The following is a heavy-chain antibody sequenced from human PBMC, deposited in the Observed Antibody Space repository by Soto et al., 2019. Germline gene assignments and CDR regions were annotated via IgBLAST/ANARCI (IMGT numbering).Heavy chain of an antibody. CDR1: GFTFSSYA. CDR3: ARGYCSGGSCSRYFDY. Sequence: GGSLRLSCAASGFTFSSYAMHWVRQAPGKGLEWVAVISYDGSNKYYADSVKGRFTISRDNSKNTLYLQMNSLRAEDTAVYYCARGYCSGGSCSRYFDYWGQGTLVTVSS. D-gene: IGHD2-15*01. J-gene: IGHJ4*02. V-gene: IGHV3-30-3*01. CDR2: ISYDGSNK.